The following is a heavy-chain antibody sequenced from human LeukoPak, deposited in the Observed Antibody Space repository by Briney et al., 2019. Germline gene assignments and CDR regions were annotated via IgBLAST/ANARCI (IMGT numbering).Heavy chain of an antibody. Sequence: ASVKVSCKASGYTFTYYYMHWVRQAPGHGLEWMGWISTYNGNTTYPENLQGRVTLTTDTSTSTVYMELRSLRSDGTAVYYRARNHSIYCYGSGSFADYWGQGSLVTVYS. D-gene: IGHD3-10*01. CDR1: GYTFTYYY. V-gene: IGHV1-18*04. CDR3: ARNHSIYCYGSGSFADY. CDR2: ISTYNGNT. J-gene: IGHJ4*02.